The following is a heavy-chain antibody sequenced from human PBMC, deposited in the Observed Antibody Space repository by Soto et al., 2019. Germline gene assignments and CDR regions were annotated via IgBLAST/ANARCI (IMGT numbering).Heavy chain of an antibody. D-gene: IGHD1-20*01. CDR1: GGSISSSTYY. CDR2: IHYSGST. CDR3: ARGIPPSNNWFYP. J-gene: IGHJ5*02. V-gene: IGHV4-39*01. Sequence: SETLSLTCTVSGGSISSSTYYWAYIRQPPGKGLEWIGNIHYSGSTYYNPSLKSRVTMSVDTSKNQFSVKLSSVTAADTAVYYCARGIPPSNNWFYPWGQGTLVTVSS.